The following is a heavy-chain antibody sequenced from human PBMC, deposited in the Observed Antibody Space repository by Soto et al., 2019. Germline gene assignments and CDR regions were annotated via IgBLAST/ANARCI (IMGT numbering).Heavy chain of an antibody. V-gene: IGHV1-8*01. CDR1: GYTFTSYD. CDR3: AILLGVPYYDFWSGYYNPGV. CDR2: MNPNSGNT. J-gene: IGHJ6*04. D-gene: IGHD3-3*01. Sequence: ASVKVSCKASGYTFTSYDINWVRQATGQGLEWMGWMNPNSGNTGYAQKFQGRVTMTRNTSISTAYMELSSLRSEDTAVYYCAILLGVPYYDFWSGYYNPGVWGKGTTVTVAS.